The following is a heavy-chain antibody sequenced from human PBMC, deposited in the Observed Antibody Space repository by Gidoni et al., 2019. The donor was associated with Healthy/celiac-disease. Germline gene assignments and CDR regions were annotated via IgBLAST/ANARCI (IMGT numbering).Heavy chain of an antibody. CDR1: GFTFSNYW. CDR2: IKTVGGTG. Sequence: EVQLVESGGGLVQPGGSLRLSCAASGFTFSNYWMAWVRQAPGRGLVWVSRIKTVGGTGNNAGSGRGRFGTSRNNAKNPLYLKMNGLKGKDTALNYFARPGPVSGLLSPFDYWGQGTLLTVSS. CDR3: ARPGPVSGLLSPFDY. V-gene: IGHV3-74*01. J-gene: IGHJ4*02. D-gene: IGHD3-10*01.